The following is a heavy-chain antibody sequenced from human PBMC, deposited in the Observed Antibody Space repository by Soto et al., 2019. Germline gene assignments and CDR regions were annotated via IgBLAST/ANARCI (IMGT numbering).Heavy chain of an antibody. CDR3: AKRIRELDYPGGDAFDI. CDR1: GFTFSSYA. V-gene: IGHV3-23*01. Sequence: GGSLRLSCAASGFTFSSYAMSWVRQAPGKGLEWVSAISGSGGSTYYADSVKGRFTISRDNSKNTLYLQMNSLRAEDTAVYYCAKRIRELDYPGGDAFDIWGQGTMVTVSS. CDR2: ISGSGGST. J-gene: IGHJ3*02. D-gene: IGHD1-26*01.